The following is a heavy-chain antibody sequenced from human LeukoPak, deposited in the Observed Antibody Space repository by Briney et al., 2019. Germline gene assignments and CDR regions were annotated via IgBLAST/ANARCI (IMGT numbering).Heavy chain of an antibody. Sequence: PSETLSLTCTVSGYSISSGYYWGWIRQPPGKRLEWIGSIYHSGSTYYNPSLKSRVTISVDTSKNQFSLKLSSVTAADTAVYYCARGGYSYGPRNNWFDPWGQGTLVTVSS. V-gene: IGHV4-38-2*02. D-gene: IGHD5-18*01. CDR2: IYHSGST. CDR1: GYSISSGYY. J-gene: IGHJ5*02. CDR3: ARGGYSYGPRNNWFDP.